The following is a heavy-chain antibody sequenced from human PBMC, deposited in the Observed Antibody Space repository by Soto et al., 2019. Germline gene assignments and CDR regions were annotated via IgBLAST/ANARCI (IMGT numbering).Heavy chain of an antibody. D-gene: IGHD6-19*01. CDR3: AREGSSGWVSFDY. CDR2: IYYSGST. V-gene: IGHV4-59*01. Sequence: SETLSLTCTVSGGSISSYYWSWIRQPPGKGLEWIGYIYYSGSTNYNPSLKSRVTISVDTSKNQFSLKLSSVTAADTAVYYCAREGSSGWVSFDYWGQGTLVTGSS. CDR1: GGSISSYY. J-gene: IGHJ4*02.